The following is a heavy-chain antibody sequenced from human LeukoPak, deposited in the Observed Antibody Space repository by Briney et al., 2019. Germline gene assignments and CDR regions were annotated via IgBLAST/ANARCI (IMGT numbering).Heavy chain of an antibody. CDR3: ARDGSSSRRLAYYYYYGMDV. Sequence: PSETLSLTCAVYGGSLSGYYWSWIRQPPGKGLEWIGEINHSGSTNYNPSLKSRVTISVDTSKNQFSLKLSSVTAADTAVYYCARDGSSSRRLAYYYYYGMDVWGKGTTVTVSS. J-gene: IGHJ6*04. CDR1: GGSLSGYY. V-gene: IGHV4-34*01. D-gene: IGHD6-13*01. CDR2: INHSGST.